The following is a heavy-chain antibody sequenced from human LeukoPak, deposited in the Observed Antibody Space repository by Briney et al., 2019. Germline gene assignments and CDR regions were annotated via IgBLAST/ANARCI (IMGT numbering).Heavy chain of an antibody. V-gene: IGHV4-4*07. J-gene: IGHJ6*03. Sequence: PSETLSLTCTVSGGSISSYYWSWIRQPAGKGLEWIGRIYTSGSTNYNPSLKSRVTMSVGTSKNQFSLKLSSVTAADTAVYYCARGTMVRASDYYYMDVWGKGTTVTVSS. CDR2: IYTSGST. D-gene: IGHD3-10*01. CDR1: GGSISSYY. CDR3: ARGTMVRASDYYYMDV.